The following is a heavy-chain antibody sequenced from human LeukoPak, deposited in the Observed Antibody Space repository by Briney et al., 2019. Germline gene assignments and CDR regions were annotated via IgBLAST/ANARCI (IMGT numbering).Heavy chain of an antibody. J-gene: IGHJ6*02. Sequence: GGSLRLSCAASGFTFSSYSMNWVRRAPGKGLEWVSSISSISSYIYYADSVKGRFTICRDNAKNSLYLQMNSLRAEDTAVYYCASYSDYYGSVGTYYYYGMDVWGQGTTVTVSS. CDR3: ASYSDYYGSVGTYYYYGMDV. CDR2: ISSISSYI. CDR1: GFTFSSYS. V-gene: IGHV3-21*01. D-gene: IGHD3-10*01.